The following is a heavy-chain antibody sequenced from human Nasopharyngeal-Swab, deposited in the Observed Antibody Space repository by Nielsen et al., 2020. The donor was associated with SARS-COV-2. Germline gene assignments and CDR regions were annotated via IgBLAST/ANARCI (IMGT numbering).Heavy chain of an antibody. CDR2: INHSGST. J-gene: IGHJ6*03. V-gene: IGHV4-34*01. D-gene: IGHD2/OR15-2a*01. CDR1: GFTFNNYN. Sequence: GSLRLSCAASGFTFNNYNFNWIRQPPGKGLEWIAEINHSGSTHYNPSLKSRVTISLDTSKNQFSLKLSSLTAADTAVYYCARGLSGVVTAPILGLGPFYSYYYMDVWGKGTTVTVSS. CDR3: ARGLSGVVTAPILGLGPFYSYYYMDV.